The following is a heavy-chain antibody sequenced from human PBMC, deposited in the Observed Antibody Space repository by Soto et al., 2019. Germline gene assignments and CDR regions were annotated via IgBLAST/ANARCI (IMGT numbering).Heavy chain of an antibody. D-gene: IGHD3-10*01. V-gene: IGHV3-66*01. J-gene: IGHJ3*02. Sequence: VQLVESGGGLVQPGGSLRLSCAASGFTVSSNYMSWVRQAPGKGLEWVSVIYSGGSTYYADSVKGRFTISRDNSKNTLYLQMNSLRAEDTAVYYCARDSDYYGSGADAFDIWGQGTMVTVSS. CDR1: GFTVSSNY. CDR3: ARDSDYYGSGADAFDI. CDR2: IYSGGST.